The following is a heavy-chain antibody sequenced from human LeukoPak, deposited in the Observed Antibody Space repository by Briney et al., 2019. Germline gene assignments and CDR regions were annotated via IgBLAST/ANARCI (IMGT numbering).Heavy chain of an antibody. D-gene: IGHD3-3*01. J-gene: IGHJ4*02. CDR2: IKQDGSEK. CDR3: ARGYYDFWSGDY. V-gene: IGHV3-7*01. CDR1: GFTFSSYW. Sequence: PGGSLRLSCAASGFTFSSYWMSWVRQAPGKGRGWVANIKQDGSEKYYVDSVKGRFTISRDNPKNSLYLQMNSLRAEDTAVYYCARGYYDFWSGDYWGQGTLVTVSS.